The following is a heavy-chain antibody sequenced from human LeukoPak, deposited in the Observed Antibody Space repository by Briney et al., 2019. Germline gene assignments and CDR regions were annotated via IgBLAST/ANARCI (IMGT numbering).Heavy chain of an antibody. CDR3: ARDTGSQESSSWYGAVDY. CDR2: ISNDGTNI. J-gene: IGHJ4*02. Sequence: GGSLRLSCAASGFTFSSYVMHWVRQAPGKGLEWMGVISNDGTNIYYADSVKGRFTISRDNSKKTLYLQVNSLRAEDTALYYCARDTGSQESSSWYGAVDYWGQGTLVTVSS. CDR1: GFTFSSYV. V-gene: IGHV3-30-3*01. D-gene: IGHD6-13*01.